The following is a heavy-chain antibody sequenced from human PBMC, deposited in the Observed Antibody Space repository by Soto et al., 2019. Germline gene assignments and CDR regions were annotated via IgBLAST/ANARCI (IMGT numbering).Heavy chain of an antibody. J-gene: IGHJ3*02. V-gene: IGHV1-2*04. CDR3: ARGYCSGGSCYSDDAFDI. Sequence: QVQVVQSGAEVKKTGASVKVSCKASGYTFTGYYMHWVRQAPGQGLEWMGWINPNSGSRNYAQKFQVWVTMTRDTSIITAYMVLSRLRSDDTAVYYWARGYCSGGSCYSDDAFDICGQGTMVTVSS. CDR1: GYTFTGYY. CDR2: INPNSGSR. D-gene: IGHD2-15*01.